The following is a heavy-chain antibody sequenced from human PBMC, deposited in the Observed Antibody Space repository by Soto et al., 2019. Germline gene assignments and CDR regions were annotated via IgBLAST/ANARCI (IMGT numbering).Heavy chain of an antibody. CDR2: IKEKRDGGTA. CDR3: SKDDKYYGSGAYYYNATDV. J-gene: IGHJ6*02. Sequence: GGSLRLSGAASGFTFRNAWMNWVGQAPGKGLGWVGHIKEKRDGGTADYASPVKDRFSISIDDSKNMLYLQMNSLRTEDTAVYYCSKDDKYYGSGAYYYNATDVWGQGTTVTVSS. CDR1: GFTFRNAW. V-gene: IGHV3-15*01. D-gene: IGHD3-10*01.